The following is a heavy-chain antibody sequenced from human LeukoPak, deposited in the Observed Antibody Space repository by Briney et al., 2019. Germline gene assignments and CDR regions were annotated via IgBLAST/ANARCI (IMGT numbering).Heavy chain of an antibody. V-gene: IGHV1-24*01. D-gene: IGHD6-13*01. CDR3: AGGLYSSSWYYYYYYMDV. J-gene: IGHJ6*03. Sequence: EASVKVSCKVTGYTLTELSMHWVRQGPGKGLEWMGGFDPEDGETIYAQKFQGRVTMTRDMSTSTVYMELSSLRSEDTAVYYCAGGLYSSSWYYYYYYMDVWGKGTTVTVSS. CDR1: GYTLTELS. CDR2: FDPEDGET.